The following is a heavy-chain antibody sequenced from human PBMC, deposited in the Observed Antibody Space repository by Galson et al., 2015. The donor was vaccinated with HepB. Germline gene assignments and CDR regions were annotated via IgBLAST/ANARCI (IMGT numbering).Heavy chain of an antibody. CDR1: GFTFSGSA. V-gene: IGHV3-73*01. Sequence: SLRLSCAASGFTFSGSAMHWVRQASGKGLEWVGRIRSKANSYATAYAASVKGRFTISRDDSKNTAYLQMNSLKTEDTAVYYCTTTRRGYCSGGSCYSSLGLWGQGTLVTVSS. D-gene: IGHD2-15*01. CDR3: TTTRRGYCSGGSCYSSLGL. J-gene: IGHJ4*02. CDR2: IRSKANSYAT.